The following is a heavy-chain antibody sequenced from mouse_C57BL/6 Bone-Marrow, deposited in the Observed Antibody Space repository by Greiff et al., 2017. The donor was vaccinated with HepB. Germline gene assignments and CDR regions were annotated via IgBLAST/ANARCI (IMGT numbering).Heavy chain of an antibody. V-gene: IGHV4-1*01. Sequence: TASGVAFSRYWMSWVRRAPGKGLEWIGEINPDSSTINYAPSLKDKFIISRDNAKNTLYLQMSKVRSEDTALYYCARTHPYYYGSRRDWYFDVWGTGTTVTVSS. D-gene: IGHD1-1*01. CDR2: INPDSSTI. J-gene: IGHJ1*03. CDR3: ARTHPYYYGSRRDWYFDV. CDR1: GVAFSRYW.